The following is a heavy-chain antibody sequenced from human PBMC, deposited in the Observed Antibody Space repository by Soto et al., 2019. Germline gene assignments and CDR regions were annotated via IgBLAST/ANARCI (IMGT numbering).Heavy chain of an antibody. J-gene: IGHJ4*02. CDR2: IYHSGST. CDR1: SGSISSSNW. V-gene: IGHV4-4*02. CDR3: ASRDALRFLEWSNPFDY. D-gene: IGHD3-3*01. Sequence: TSETLSLTCAVSSGSISSSNWWSWVRQPPGKGLEWIGEIYHSGSTNYNPSLKSRVTISVDKSKSQFSLKLSSVTAADTAVYYCASRDALRFLEWSNPFDYWAQGNLVTVSS.